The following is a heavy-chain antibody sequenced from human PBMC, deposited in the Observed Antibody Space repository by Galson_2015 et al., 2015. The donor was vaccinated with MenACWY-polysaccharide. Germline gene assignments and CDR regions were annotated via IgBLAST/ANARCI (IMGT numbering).Heavy chain of an antibody. V-gene: IGHV3-43*02. D-gene: IGHD3-3*01. CDR2: ISGDGGST. J-gene: IGHJ2*01. Sequence: SLRLSCAASGFTFDDYAMHWVRQAPGKGLEWVSLISGDGGSTYYADSVKGRFTISRDNSKNSLYLQMNSLRTEDTALYYCAKAPYYDFWSGYPNWYFDLWGRGTLVTVSS. CDR3: AKAPYYDFWSGYPNWYFDL. CDR1: GFTFDDYA.